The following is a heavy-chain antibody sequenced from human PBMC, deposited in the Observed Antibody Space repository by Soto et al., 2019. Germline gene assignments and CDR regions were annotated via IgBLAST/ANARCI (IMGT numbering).Heavy chain of an antibody. CDR1: GDSVSSNSAA. V-gene: IGHV6-1*01. J-gene: IGHJ3*02. D-gene: IGHD2-21*01. CDR3: ARDGDWDRGDAFDI. Sequence: QSQTLSLTCAISGDSVSSNSAAWNWIRQSPSRGLEWLGRTYYRSKWYNDYAVSVKSRITINPDTSKNQFSLQLNSVTPEDAAVYYCARDGDWDRGDAFDIWGQGTMFTVSS. CDR2: TYYRSKWYN.